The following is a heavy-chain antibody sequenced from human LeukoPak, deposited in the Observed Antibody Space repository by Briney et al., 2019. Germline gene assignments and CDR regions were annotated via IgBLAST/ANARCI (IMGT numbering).Heavy chain of an antibody. J-gene: IGHJ5*01. D-gene: IGHD2-15*01. CDR3: AKDRSGPTFAFDF. V-gene: IGHV3-48*04. CDR2: ISSSSSVI. CDR1: GFSFRTYN. Sequence: PGGSLRLSCAASGFSFRTYNMNWVRQAPGKGLEWVAYISSSSSVIYYGDSVKGRFTISRDNAKNSLYLQMNSLRAEDTAVYYCAKDRSGPTFAFDFWGQGTLVTVSS.